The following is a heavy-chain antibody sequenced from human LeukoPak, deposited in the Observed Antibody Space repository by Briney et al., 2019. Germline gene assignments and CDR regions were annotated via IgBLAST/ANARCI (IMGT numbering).Heavy chain of an antibody. CDR1: GGSISSGSYY. CDR2: IYTSGST. V-gene: IGHV4-61*02. Sequence: SQTLSLTCTVSGGSISSGSYYWSWIRQPAGKGLEWIGRIYTSGSTNYNPSLKSRVTISVDTSKNQFSLKLSSVTAADTAVYYCARDALLSIDYWDQGTLVTVSS. CDR3: ARDALLSIDY. J-gene: IGHJ4*02. D-gene: IGHD2-21*01.